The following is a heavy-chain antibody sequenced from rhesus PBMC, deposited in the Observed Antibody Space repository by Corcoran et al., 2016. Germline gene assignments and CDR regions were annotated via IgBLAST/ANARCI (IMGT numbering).Heavy chain of an antibody. V-gene: IGHV3-178*01. J-gene: IGHJ4*01. D-gene: IGHD6-25*01. Sequence: EVQLVESGGGLAKPGGSLRLSCAASGLSFSDYNTDWVRQAPGKGLEWVSRISSGGGSTWYADSVKGRFTISRENAKNTLYLQMNSLRAEDKAVYYCARPYSDNWNGPSGYWGQGVLVTVSS. CDR2: ISSGGGST. CDR3: ARPYSDNWNGPSGY. CDR1: GLSFSDYN.